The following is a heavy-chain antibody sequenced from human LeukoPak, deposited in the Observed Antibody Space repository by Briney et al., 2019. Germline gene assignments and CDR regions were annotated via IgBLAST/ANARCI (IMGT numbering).Heavy chain of an antibody. J-gene: IGHJ4*02. D-gene: IGHD3-10*01. V-gene: IGHV4-39*01. Sequence: SETLSLTCTVSGGSISSSGYYWGWIRQPPGKGLEWIGSIYYSGSTYYNPSLKSRVTISVDTSKNQFSLKLSSVTAADTAVYYCARLRYYGSGTYVYFDYWGQGTLVTVSS. CDR1: GGSISSSGYY. CDR3: ARLRYYGSGTYVYFDY. CDR2: IYYSGST.